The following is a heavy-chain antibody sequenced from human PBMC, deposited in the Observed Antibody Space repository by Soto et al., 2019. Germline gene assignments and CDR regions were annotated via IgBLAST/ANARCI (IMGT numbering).Heavy chain of an antibody. Sequence: SVKVSCKASGGTFSSHAISWVRQAPGQGLEWMGGIIPIFGTANYAQKFQGRVTITADESTSTAYMELSSLRSEDTAVYYCASRNGDSSGWYGFFDYWGQGTLVPVSS. CDR3: ASRNGDSSGWYGFFDY. J-gene: IGHJ4*02. V-gene: IGHV1-69*13. D-gene: IGHD6-19*01. CDR2: IIPIFGTA. CDR1: GGTFSSHA.